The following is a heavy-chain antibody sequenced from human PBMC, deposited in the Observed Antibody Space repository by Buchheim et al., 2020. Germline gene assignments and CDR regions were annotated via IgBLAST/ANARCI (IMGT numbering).Heavy chain of an antibody. CDR1: GFTFSSYG. D-gene: IGHD1-26*01. CDR2: ISYYGSNN. V-gene: IGHV3-30*18. J-gene: IGHJ4*02. Sequence: QVQLVESGGGVVQPGRSLRLSCAASGFTFSSYGMHWVRQAPGKGLEWVAVISYYGSNNYYADSVKGRLTISRDNSKNTLYLQMNSLRAEDTAVYYCAKSFRKWELLPRTCYFDYWGQGTL. CDR3: AKSFRKWELLPRTCYFDY.